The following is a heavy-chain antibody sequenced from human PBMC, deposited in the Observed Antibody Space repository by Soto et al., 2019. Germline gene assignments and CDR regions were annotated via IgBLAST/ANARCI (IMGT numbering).Heavy chain of an antibody. V-gene: IGHV1-2*02. D-gene: IGHD5-12*01. CDR2: INPNSGGT. J-gene: IGHJ6*02. CDR3: ASAATTEPYYYYYGRDV. CDR1: GYTFTGYY. Sequence: VASVKVSCKASGYTFTGYYMHWVRQAPGQGLEWMGWINPNSGGTNYAQKFQGRVTMTRDTSISTAYMELSRLRSDDTAVYYCASAATTEPYYYYYGRDVWGQGTTVTVSS.